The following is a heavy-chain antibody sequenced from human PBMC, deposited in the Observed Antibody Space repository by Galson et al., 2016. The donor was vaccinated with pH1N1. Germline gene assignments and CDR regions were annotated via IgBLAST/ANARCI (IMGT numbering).Heavy chain of an antibody. J-gene: IGHJ4*02. D-gene: IGHD3-3*01. CDR1: HYPLYGSPF. Sequence: ETLSLTCAVAHYPLYGSPFWGWIRQSPGKGLEWIANICHTGNTYYNPSLRGRVAISIDTSRNQFSLRLSSVTAADTAVYYCARHGGLPHVALLYPIDDWGQGTLVTVSS. CDR2: ICHTGNT. V-gene: IGHV4-38-2*01. CDR3: ARHGGLPHVALLYPIDD.